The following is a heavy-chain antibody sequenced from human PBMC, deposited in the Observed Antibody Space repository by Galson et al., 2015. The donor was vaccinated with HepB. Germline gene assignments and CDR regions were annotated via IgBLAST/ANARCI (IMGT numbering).Heavy chain of an antibody. J-gene: IGHJ4*02. CDR2: ISSSSSYI. CDR3: ARDGYSSGWYGLYFDY. Sequence: SLRLSCAASGFTFSSYSMNWVRQAPGKGLEWVSSISSSSSYIYYADSVKGRFTISRDNAKNSLYLQMNSLRAEDTAVYYCARDGYSSGWYGLYFDYWGQGTLVTVSS. CDR1: GFTFSSYS. D-gene: IGHD6-19*01. V-gene: IGHV3-21*01.